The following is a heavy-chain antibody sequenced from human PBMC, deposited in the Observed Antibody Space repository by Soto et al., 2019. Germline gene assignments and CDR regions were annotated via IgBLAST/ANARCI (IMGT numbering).Heavy chain of an antibody. CDR2: IYYSGST. Sequence: PSETLSLTCTVSGGSIISSSYYWVLIRQPPGKGLEWIGSIYYSGSTYYNPSLKSRVTISVDTSKNQFSLKLSSVTAADTAVYYCARHFMTTKVGFDYWGQGTLVTVSS. J-gene: IGHJ4*01. CDR1: GGSIISSSYY. CDR3: ARHFMTTKVGFDY. V-gene: IGHV4-39*01. D-gene: IGHD3-16*01.